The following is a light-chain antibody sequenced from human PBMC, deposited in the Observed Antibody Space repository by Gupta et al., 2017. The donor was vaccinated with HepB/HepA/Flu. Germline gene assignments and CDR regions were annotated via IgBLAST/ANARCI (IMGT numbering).Light chain of an antibody. CDR1: QSVGDH. J-gene: IGKJ3*01. CDR2: GAS. Sequence: EIVLTQSPATLSLSPGERATLSCRASQSVGDHLAWYQQKPGQAPRLLIYGASIRATGIPARFSGSGSGTDFTLTISSLEPEDFAVYYCQHRNNWSRSFGPGTKVDIK. CDR3: QHRNNWSRS. V-gene: IGKV3-11*01.